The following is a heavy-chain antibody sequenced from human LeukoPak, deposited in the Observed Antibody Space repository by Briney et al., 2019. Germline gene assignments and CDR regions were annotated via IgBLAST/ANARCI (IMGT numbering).Heavy chain of an antibody. CDR1: GFTFSSYW. D-gene: IGHD1-7*01. CDR2: INRDGSST. J-gene: IGHJ6*03. Sequence: PGGSLRLSCAASGFTFSSYWMHWVRQAPGKGLVWVSRINRDGSSTSYADSVKDRFTISRDNAKNTLYLQMNSLRAEDTAVYYCARDELELRLYYYYMDVWGKGTTVTVSS. V-gene: IGHV3-74*01. CDR3: ARDELELRLYYYYMDV.